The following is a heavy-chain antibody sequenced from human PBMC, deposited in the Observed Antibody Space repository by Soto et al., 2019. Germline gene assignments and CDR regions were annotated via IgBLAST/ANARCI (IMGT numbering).Heavy chain of an antibody. CDR1: GFTFSSYA. V-gene: IGHV3-30-3*01. D-gene: IGHD4-17*01. Sequence: GGSLRLSCAASGFTFSSYAMYWVRQAPGKGLEWVAVISYDGSNKYYADSVKGRFTISRDNSKNTLYLQMNSLRAEDTAVYYCASVTTTYYYWGQGTLVTVSS. CDR2: ISYDGSNK. J-gene: IGHJ4*02. CDR3: ASVTTTYYY.